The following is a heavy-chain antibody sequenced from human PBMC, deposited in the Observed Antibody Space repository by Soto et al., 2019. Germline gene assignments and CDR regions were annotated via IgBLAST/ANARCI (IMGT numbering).Heavy chain of an antibody. Sequence: EVQLVQSGAEVKKPGESLRISCKGSGYSFTSYWISWVRQMPGKGLEWMGRIDPSDSYTNYSPSFQGHVTISADKSISTAYLQWSSLKASDTAMYYCAVNPGIAAAGTYLYGMDVWGQGTTVTVSS. CDR1: GYSFTSYW. J-gene: IGHJ6*02. D-gene: IGHD6-13*01. V-gene: IGHV5-10-1*03. CDR2: IDPSDSYT. CDR3: AVNPGIAAAGTYLYGMDV.